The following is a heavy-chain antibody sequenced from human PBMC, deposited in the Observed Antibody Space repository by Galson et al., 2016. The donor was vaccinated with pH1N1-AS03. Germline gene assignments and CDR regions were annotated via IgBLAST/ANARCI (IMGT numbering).Heavy chain of an antibody. Sequence: SLRLSCAASGLTLSTYAMHWVRQAPGRGLEWVALIWYDGSSQYYTDSVKGRFTISRDNSENTLYLQMNSLRPEDTAVYYCVVWHSSAVRWGFDYWGQGTLVTVSS. V-gene: IGHV3-33*08. D-gene: IGHD3-22*01. CDR1: GLTLSTYA. CDR3: VVWHSSAVRWGFDY. CDR2: IWYDGSSQ. J-gene: IGHJ4*02.